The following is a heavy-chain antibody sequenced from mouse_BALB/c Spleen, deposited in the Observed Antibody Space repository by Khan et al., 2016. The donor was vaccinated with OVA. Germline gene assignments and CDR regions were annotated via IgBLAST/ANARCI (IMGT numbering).Heavy chain of an antibody. CDR2: IWGVGRT. Sequence: VELVESGPGLVAPSQSLSITCTVSGFSLTGYGVNWVRQSPGKGLEGRGMIWGVGRTDNNSALKSRLSISKDNSKSQVFLKMNSLQTDDTARYYCARAYYANYREAMDYWGQGTSVTVSS. CDR1: GFSLTGYG. V-gene: IGHV2-6-7*01. J-gene: IGHJ4*01. CDR3: ARAYYANYREAMDY. D-gene: IGHD2-10*01.